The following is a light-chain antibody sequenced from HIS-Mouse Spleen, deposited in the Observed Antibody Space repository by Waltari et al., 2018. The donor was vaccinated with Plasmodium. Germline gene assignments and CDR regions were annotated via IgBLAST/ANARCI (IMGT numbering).Light chain of an antibody. CDR1: SIDVGGYTY. CDR3: CSYAGSYTWV. CDR2: DVS. V-gene: IGLV2-11*01. J-gene: IGLJ3*02. Sequence: QSALTQPRSVSGSPGQSVTISCTGTSIDVGGYTYVSWYQQHPGQAPQLMISDVSKRPSGVPYRFSGSKSGNTASLTISGLQAEDEADYYCCSYAGSYTWVFGGGTKLTVL.